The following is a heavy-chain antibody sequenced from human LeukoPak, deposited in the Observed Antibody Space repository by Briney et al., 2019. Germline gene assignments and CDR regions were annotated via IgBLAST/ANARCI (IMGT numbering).Heavy chain of an antibody. D-gene: IGHD3-10*01. V-gene: IGHV1-69*10. J-gene: IGHJ6*02. CDR1: GVTFSSDA. CDR2: IIPILGIA. Sequence: SVKVSCKASGVTFSSDATSWVRQAPGQGLEWMGRIIPILGIANYAQKFQGRVTITADESTSTAYMELSSLRSEDTAVYYCARVRVGTMVRGSYYYYGMDVWGQGTTVTVSS. CDR3: ARVRVGTMVRGSYYYYGMDV.